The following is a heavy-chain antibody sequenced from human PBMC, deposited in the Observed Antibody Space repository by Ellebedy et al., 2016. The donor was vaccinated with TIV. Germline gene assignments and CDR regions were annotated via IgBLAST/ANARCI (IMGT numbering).Heavy chain of an antibody. J-gene: IGHJ4*02. CDR1: GFSFSSYW. Sequence: PSETLSLTCAASGFSFSSYWMSWVRQAPEKGLEWVANIKEDGSEKYYVDSVKGRFTISRDNAKNSLYLQMNSLRAEDTAVYYCATQWELKYWGQGTLVTVSS. CDR2: IKEDGSEK. D-gene: IGHD1-26*01. CDR3: ATQWELKY. V-gene: IGHV3-7*01.